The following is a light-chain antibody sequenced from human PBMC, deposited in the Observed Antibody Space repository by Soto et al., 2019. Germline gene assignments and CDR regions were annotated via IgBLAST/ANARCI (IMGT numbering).Light chain of an antibody. V-gene: IGKV3-15*01. J-gene: IGKJ3*01. CDR1: QSVGTN. CDR3: QQYNKWPLFT. Sequence: ERVMTQSPATLSVSPGERATLSCRASQSVGTNLAWYQQRPGQAPRLLIYGASTMATGIPARFGGSGSGTEWTLTSSSLQSEDFALYYCQQYNKWPLFTFGPGTRVDIK. CDR2: GAS.